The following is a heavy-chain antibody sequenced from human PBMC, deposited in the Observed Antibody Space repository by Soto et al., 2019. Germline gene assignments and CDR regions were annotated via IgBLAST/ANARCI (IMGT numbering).Heavy chain of an antibody. J-gene: IGHJ3*02. CDR1: GGSISSYY. CDR3: ARPADDDSGDHGAFDI. CDR2: IYYSGST. Sequence: QVQLQESGPGLVKPSETLSLTCTVSGGSISSYYWSWIRQTPGKGLEWIGYIYYSGSTNYNPSLKSRVTMSVDTSKNQFSLKLSSVTAADTAVYYCARPADDDSGDHGAFDIWGQGTMVTVSS. D-gene: IGHD4-17*01. V-gene: IGHV4-59*08.